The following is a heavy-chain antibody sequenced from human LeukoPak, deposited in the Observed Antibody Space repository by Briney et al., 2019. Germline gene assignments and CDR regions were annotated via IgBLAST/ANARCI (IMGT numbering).Heavy chain of an antibody. CDR2: ISSNGDNT. CDR3: VRGTGY. CDR1: GFTFSTYV. V-gene: IGHV3-64D*06. J-gene: IGHJ4*02. Sequence: PGGSLRLSCSVSGFTFSTYVMHWVRQAPGKGLEYVSAISSNGDNTYYADSVKGRFTISRDNSKNPLYLQMSGLRADDTAVYYCVRGTGYWGQGTLVTVSS.